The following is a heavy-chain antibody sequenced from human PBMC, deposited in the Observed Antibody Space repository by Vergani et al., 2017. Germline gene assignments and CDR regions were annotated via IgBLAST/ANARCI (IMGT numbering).Heavy chain of an antibody. D-gene: IGHD3-22*01. J-gene: IGHJ3*02. V-gene: IGHV3-48*03. Sequence: EVQLVESGGGLVQPGGSLRLSCAASGFTFSSYEMNWVRQAPGKGLEWVSYISSSGSTIYYADSVKGRFTISRDNAKNSLYLQMNSLRAEDTAVYYCAREVTNHYYDSSGWGDAFDIWGQGTMVTVSS. CDR2: ISSSGSTI. CDR3: AREVTNHYYDSSGWGDAFDI. CDR1: GFTFSSYE.